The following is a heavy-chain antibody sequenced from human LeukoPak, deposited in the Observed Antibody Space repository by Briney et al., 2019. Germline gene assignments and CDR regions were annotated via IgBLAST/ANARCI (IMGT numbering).Heavy chain of an antibody. Sequence: GASVKVSCKASGYTFTSYGISWVRRAPGQGLEWMGWISAYNGNINYAQKLQGRVTMTTDISTSTAYMELRSLRSDDTAVYYCARDAARYYDILTGYYGVDAFDIWGQGTMVTVSS. V-gene: IGHV1-18*01. CDR1: GYTFTSYG. CDR3: ARDAARYYDILTGYYGVDAFDI. J-gene: IGHJ3*02. D-gene: IGHD3-9*01. CDR2: ISAYNGNI.